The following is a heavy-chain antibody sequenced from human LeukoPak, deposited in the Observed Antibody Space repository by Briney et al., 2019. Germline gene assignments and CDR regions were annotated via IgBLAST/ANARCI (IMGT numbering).Heavy chain of an antibody. D-gene: IGHD1-1*01. Sequence: ASVKVSCKASGYTFTGYYMHWVRQAPGQGLEWMGWINPNSGGTNYAQKFQGRVTMTRDTSISTAYMELSRLRSDDTAVYYCAREEHWNDDQYFDYWGQGTLVTVSS. CDR1: GYTFTGYY. CDR2: INPNSGGT. V-gene: IGHV1-2*02. CDR3: AREEHWNDDQYFDY. J-gene: IGHJ4*02.